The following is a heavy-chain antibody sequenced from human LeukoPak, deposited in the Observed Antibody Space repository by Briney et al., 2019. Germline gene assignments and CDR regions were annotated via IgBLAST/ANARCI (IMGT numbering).Heavy chain of an antibody. CDR1: GYTFTAYY. D-gene: IGHD2-2*01. J-gene: IGHJ4*02. CDR3: ARDRVVVPAAFDY. V-gene: IGHV1-2*02. Sequence: ASVKVSCKASGYTFTAYYMHWVRQAPGQGLEWMGWINPNSGGTNYAQKFQGRVTMTRDTSISTAYMELSRLRSDDAAVYYCARDRVVVPAAFDYWGQGTLVTVSS. CDR2: INPNSGGT.